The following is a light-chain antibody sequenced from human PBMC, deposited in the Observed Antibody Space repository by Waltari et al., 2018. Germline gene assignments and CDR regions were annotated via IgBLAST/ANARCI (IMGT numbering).Light chain of an antibody. CDR2: AAS. Sequence: TCRASQDISNSLAWYQQKPGKAPNLLLHAASSLENGVPPRFSGSGSGTDYTLTISSLRPEDFATYYCQQEYTIPLTFGGGTRVEI. J-gene: IGKJ4*01. CDR1: QDISNS. V-gene: IGKV1-NL1*01. CDR3: QQEYTIPLT.